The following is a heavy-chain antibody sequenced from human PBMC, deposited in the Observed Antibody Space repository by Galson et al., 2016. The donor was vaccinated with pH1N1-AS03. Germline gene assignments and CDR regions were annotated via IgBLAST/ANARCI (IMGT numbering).Heavy chain of an antibody. Sequence: SVKVSCKASGGTFSNYAISWMRQAPGQGLEWMGGIHPIFGTPSHAQKFRGRLTVTADASTSAAYMELSSLTSEDTAIYYRARDRHYDSSGRYFYESEHWGQGTLVIVSS. CDR2: IHPIFGTP. CDR1: GGTFSNYA. D-gene: IGHD3-22*01. V-gene: IGHV1-69*13. CDR3: ARDRHYDSSGRYFYESEH. J-gene: IGHJ4*02.